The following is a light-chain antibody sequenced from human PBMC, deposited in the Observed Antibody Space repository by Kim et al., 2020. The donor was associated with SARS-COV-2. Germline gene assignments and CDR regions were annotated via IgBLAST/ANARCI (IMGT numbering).Light chain of an antibody. CDR2: KDS. V-gene: IGLV3-25*03. CDR3: QSADSSGTYV. CDR1: ALPEQH. Sequence: VSQGQTARITGSGDALPEQHAYWYQQKSGQAPFLVIYKDSERPSGIPERFSGSSSGTTVTLTISGVQAEDDADYYCQSADSSGTYVFGTGTKVTVL. J-gene: IGLJ1*01.